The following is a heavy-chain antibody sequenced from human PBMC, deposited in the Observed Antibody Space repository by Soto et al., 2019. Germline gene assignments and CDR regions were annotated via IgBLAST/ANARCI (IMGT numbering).Heavy chain of an antibody. Sequence: PGGSLSLSCAASGFTFSSYWMSWVRQAPGKGLEWVANIKQDGSEKYYVDSVKGRFTISRDNAKNSLYLQMNSLRAEDTAVYYCARSKDRGAYYGMDVWGQGTTVTVSS. J-gene: IGHJ6*02. CDR3: ARSKDRGAYYGMDV. D-gene: IGHD3-10*01. CDR1: GFTFSSYW. CDR2: IKQDGSEK. V-gene: IGHV3-7*03.